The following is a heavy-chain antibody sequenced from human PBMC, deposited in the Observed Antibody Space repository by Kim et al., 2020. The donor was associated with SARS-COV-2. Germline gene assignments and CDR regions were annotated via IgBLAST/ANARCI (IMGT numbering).Heavy chain of an antibody. Sequence: SETLSLTCAVYGGSFSGYYWSWIRQPPGKGLEWIGDIYHSGTTKYNPSLKSRVTIPVDTSKNQFSLKLGSVTAADTAVFFCASSLYHSPSTRWF. CDR2: IYHSGTT. J-gene: IGHJ5*01. CDR1: GGSFSGYY. V-gene: IGHV4-34*01. D-gene: IGHD2-2*01. CDR3: ASSLYHSPSTRWF.